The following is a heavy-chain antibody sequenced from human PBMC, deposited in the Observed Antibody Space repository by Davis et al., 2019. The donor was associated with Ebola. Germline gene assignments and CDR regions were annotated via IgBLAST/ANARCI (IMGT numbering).Heavy chain of an antibody. CDR3: ARDWGVLYGMDV. D-gene: IGHD3-10*01. Sequence: GESLKISCAASGFTFSSYGMHWVRQAPGKGLEWVAVLSYDGSNKYYADSVKGRFTISRDNSKNTLYLQMNSLRAEDTAVYYCARDWGVLYGMDVWGQGITVTVSS. V-gene: IGHV3-30*03. CDR1: GFTFSSYG. CDR2: LSYDGSNK. J-gene: IGHJ6*02.